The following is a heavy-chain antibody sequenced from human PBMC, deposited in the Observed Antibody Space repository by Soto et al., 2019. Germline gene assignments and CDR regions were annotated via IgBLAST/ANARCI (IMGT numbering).Heavy chain of an antibody. V-gene: IGHV4-30-4*01. D-gene: IGHD3-10*01. Sequence: SETLSLTCTVSGGSISSGDYYWSWIRRPPGKGLEWIGYIYYSGSTYYNPSLKSRVTISVDTSKNQFSLKLSSVTAADTAVYYCASSTYYYGSGSYYKGYYFDYWGQGTLVTVSS. CDR2: IYYSGST. CDR1: GGSISSGDYY. CDR3: ASSTYYYGSGSYYKGYYFDY. J-gene: IGHJ4*02.